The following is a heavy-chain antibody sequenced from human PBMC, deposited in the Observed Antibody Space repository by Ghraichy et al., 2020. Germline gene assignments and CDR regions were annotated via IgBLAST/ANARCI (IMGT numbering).Heavy chain of an antibody. V-gene: IGHV3-7*01. CDR2: IHQEGGRI. CDR1: GFSFSDSW. J-gene: IGHJ4*01. Sequence: GGSLRLSCAASGFSFSDSWMSWVRPAPGKGLEWVANIHQEGGRIYYVDSVKGRFTISKDNTKNSVYLQMNSLRAEDTAVYYCAIQFDFSSGYFLNFDYWG. CDR3: AIQFDFSSGYFLNFDY. D-gene: IGHD3-3*01.